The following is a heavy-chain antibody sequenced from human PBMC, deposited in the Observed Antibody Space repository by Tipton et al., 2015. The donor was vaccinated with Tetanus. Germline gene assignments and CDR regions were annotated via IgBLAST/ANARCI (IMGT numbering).Heavy chain of an antibody. V-gene: IGHV4-34*01. Sequence: TLSLTCAVYGGSFSGYYWSWIRQPPGKGLEWIGEINHSGSTNYNPSLKSRVTISVDTSKNHFSLKLSSVTAADTAVYYCARLSSYYYGMDVWGQGTTVAVSS. CDR1: GGSFSGYY. J-gene: IGHJ6*02. CDR2: INHSGST. CDR3: ARLSSYYYGMDV.